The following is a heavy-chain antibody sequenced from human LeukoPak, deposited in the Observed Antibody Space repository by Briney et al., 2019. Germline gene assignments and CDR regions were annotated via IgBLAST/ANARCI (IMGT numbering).Heavy chain of an antibody. CDR1: GFTFSSYG. J-gene: IGHJ4*02. CDR2: ISYDGSNK. CDR3: AKAPWDCSGGSCYSRGLHY. D-gene: IGHD2-15*01. V-gene: IGHV3-30*18. Sequence: GGSLRLSCAASGFTFSSYGMHWVRQAPGKGLEWVAVISYDGSNKYYADSVKGRFTISRDNSKNTLYLQMNSPRAEDTAVYYCAKAPWDCSGGSCYSRGLHYWGQGTLVTVSS.